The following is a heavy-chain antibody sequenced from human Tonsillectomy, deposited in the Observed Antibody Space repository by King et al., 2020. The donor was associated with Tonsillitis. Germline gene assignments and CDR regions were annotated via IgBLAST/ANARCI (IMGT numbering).Heavy chain of an antibody. CDR2: IEYDASYE. CDR3: AKDGICLSDWSFDL. Sequence: VQLVESGGGVVQPGTSLRLSCAASGFTFDNFGMHWVRQAPGKGLEWVALIEYDASYENYAESVKGPFTISTTNSKNTLYQEMNRLRGEETAVYYCAKDGICLSDWSFDLWGRGTLVTVSS. CDR1: GFTFDNFG. J-gene: IGHJ2*01. D-gene: IGHD3-16*01. V-gene: IGHV3-30*18.